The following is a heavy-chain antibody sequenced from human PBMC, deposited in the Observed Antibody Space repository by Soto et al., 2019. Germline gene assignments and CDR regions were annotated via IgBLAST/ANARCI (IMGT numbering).Heavy chain of an antibody. D-gene: IGHD5-18*01. Sequence: SETLSLTCTVSGGSISSGDYYWSWIRQPPGKGLEWIGYIYYSGSTYYNPSLKSRVTISVDTSKNQFSLKLSSVTAADTAVYYCARGYTATVTAFDYWGQGTLVTVSS. V-gene: IGHV4-30-4*01. CDR3: ARGYTATVTAFDY. J-gene: IGHJ4*02. CDR2: IYYSGST. CDR1: GGSISSGDYY.